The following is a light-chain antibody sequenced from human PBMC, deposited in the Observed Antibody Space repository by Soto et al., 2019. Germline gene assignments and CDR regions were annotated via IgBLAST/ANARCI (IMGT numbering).Light chain of an antibody. CDR1: SSNIGGNS. Sequence: QSVMTQPPSVSAAPGQKVTISCSGSSSNIGGNSVSWYQQLPGTAPKLLIFEVIDRPSGVSDRFSGSKSGNTASLTISGLQPEDEADYYCCSYTSTYTLVFGGGTKVTVL. V-gene: IGLV1-51*01. CDR2: EVI. CDR3: CSYTSTYTLV. J-gene: IGLJ3*02.